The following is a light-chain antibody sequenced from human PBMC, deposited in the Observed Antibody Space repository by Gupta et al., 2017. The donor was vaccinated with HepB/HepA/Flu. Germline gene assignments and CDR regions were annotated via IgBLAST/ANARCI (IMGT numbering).Light chain of an antibody. CDR1: QSISTL. J-gene: IGKJ1*01. V-gene: IGKV1-5*03. CDR3: QEYSGSSWT. Sequence: IQMTQSHSTLPQSVGKSVTITCRASQSISTLLAWFQQKPGRPPNLLIYGASTLERGIPSRFSGRGSGTDFTLRISGLQPDDFATYYCQEYSGSSWTFGQGTKVEI. CDR2: GAS.